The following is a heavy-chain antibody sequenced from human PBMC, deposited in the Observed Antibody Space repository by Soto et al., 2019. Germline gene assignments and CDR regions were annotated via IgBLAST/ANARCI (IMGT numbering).Heavy chain of an antibody. V-gene: IGHV3-23*01. CDR3: AKDSREQHYYYGMDV. CDR1: GFTFSSYA. J-gene: IGHJ6*02. Sequence: SGGSLRLSCAASGFTFSSYAMSWVRQAPGKGLEWVSAISGSGGSTYYADSVKGRFTISRDNSKNTLYLQMNSLRAEDTAVYYCAKDSREQHYYYGMDVWGQGTTVTVSS. D-gene: IGHD1-26*01. CDR2: ISGSGGST.